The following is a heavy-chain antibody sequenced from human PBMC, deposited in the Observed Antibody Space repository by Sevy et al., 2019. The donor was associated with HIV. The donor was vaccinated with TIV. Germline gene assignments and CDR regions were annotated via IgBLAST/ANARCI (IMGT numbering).Heavy chain of an antibody. D-gene: IGHD3-16*01. J-gene: IGHJ4*02. CDR1: GYTFTSYD. V-gene: IGHV1-8*01. Sequence: ASVKVSCQASGYTFTSYDINWVRQATGQGLVWMGWINPNSGNKGYAQKFQGRVTMTRNTSISTAYMELSSLRSEDTAVCWCARVGVFVAVPDYWGQGTLVTVSS. CDR3: ARVGVFVAVPDY. CDR2: INPNSGNK.